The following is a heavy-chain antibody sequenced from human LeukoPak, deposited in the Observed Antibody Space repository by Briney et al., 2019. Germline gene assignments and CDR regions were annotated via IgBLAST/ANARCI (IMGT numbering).Heavy chain of an antibody. D-gene: IGHD6-13*01. J-gene: IGHJ4*02. Sequence: GASVKVSCKASGYTFTGYYMHWVRQAPGQGLEWMGWINPNSGGTNYAQKFQGRVTMTRDTSISTAYMELSRLRSDDTAVYYCARSLAAAGPDFDYWGQGTLATVSS. CDR1: GYTFTGYY. CDR2: INPNSGGT. V-gene: IGHV1-2*02. CDR3: ARSLAAAGPDFDY.